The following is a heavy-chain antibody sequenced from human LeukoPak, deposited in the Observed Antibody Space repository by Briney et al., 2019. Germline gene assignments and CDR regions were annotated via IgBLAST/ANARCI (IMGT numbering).Heavy chain of an antibody. V-gene: IGHV4-34*01. J-gene: IGHJ5*02. Sequence: SETLSLTCAVYGGSLSGYYWSWIRQPPGKGLEWIGEINHSGSTNYNPSLKSRVTISVDTSKNQFSLKLSSVTAADTAVYYCARLDFWSGYSSDWFDPWGQGTLVTVSS. CDR3: ARLDFWSGYSSDWFDP. CDR1: GGSLSGYY. CDR2: INHSGST. D-gene: IGHD3-3*01.